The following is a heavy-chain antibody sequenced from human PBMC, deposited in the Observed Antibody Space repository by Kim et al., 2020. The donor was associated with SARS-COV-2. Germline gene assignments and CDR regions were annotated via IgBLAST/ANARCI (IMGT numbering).Heavy chain of an antibody. CDR2: GDT. V-gene: IGHV3-13*01. CDR3: ARALYGMDV. Sequence: GDTYYPGSVKGRFTISRENAKNSLYLQMNSPRAGDTAVYYCARALYGMDVWGQGTTVTVSS. J-gene: IGHJ6*02.